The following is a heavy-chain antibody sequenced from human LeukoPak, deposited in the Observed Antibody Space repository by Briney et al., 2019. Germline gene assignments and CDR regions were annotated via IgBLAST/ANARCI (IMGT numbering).Heavy chain of an antibody. D-gene: IGHD5-12*01. V-gene: IGHV1-18*01. CDR1: GYTFTSYG. J-gene: IGHJ4*02. CDR3: ARVINHISGYDIPDYFDY. Sequence: ASVKVSCKASGYTFTSYGISWVRQAPGQGLEWMGWISAYNGNTNYAQKLQGRVTMTTDTSTSTAYMELRSLRSDDTAVYYCARVINHISGYDIPDYFDYWGQGTLVTVSS. CDR2: ISAYNGNT.